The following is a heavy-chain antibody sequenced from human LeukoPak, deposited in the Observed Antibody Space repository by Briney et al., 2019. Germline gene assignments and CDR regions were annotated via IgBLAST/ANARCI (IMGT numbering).Heavy chain of an antibody. CDR3: ARGGGENTAMVDNYYYGMDV. Sequence: ASVKVSCKASGYTFTSYGISWVRQAPGQGLEWMGWISAYNGNTNYAQKLQGRVTMTTDTSTSTAYMELRSLRSDDTAVYYCARGGGENTAMVDNYYYGMDVWGQGTTVTVSS. CDR2: ISAYNGNT. D-gene: IGHD5-18*01. J-gene: IGHJ6*02. CDR1: GYTFTSYG. V-gene: IGHV1-18*01.